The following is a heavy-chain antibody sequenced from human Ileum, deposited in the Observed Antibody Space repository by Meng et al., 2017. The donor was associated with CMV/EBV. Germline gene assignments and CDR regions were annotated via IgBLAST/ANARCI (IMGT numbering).Heavy chain of an antibody. CDR2: IYWNGDE. V-gene: IGHV2-5*01. J-gene: IGHJ4*02. CDR1: VFSLNTNGVV. Sequence: CTVSVFSLNTNGVVVGWVRQPPGKALEWLGFIYWNGDERYSPSLRSRLTITMDTSKNQVVLIMTNMDPVDTATYYCAHRTTVTSVDYWGPGTLVTVSS. D-gene: IGHD4-11*01. CDR3: AHRTTVTSVDY.